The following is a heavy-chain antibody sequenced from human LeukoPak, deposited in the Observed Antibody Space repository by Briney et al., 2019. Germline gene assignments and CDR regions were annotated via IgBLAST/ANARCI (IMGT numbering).Heavy chain of an antibody. CDR3: AKDKAYYDILTGPFDY. J-gene: IGHJ4*02. D-gene: IGHD3-9*01. CDR1: GVTFSSYA. CDR2: ISSSSSYI. V-gene: IGHV3-21*01. Sequence: GGSLRLSCAASGVTFSSYAMSWVRQAPGKGLEWVSSISSSSSYIYYADSVKGRFTISRDNSKNTLYLQMNSLRAEDTAVYYCAKDKAYYDILTGPFDYWGQGTLVTVSS.